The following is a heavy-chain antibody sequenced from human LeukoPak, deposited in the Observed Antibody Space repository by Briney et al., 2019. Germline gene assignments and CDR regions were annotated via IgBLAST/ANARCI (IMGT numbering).Heavy chain of an antibody. Sequence: GGSLRLSCAASGFTFSSYEMNWVRQAPGKGLEWVSYISSSGSTIYYADSVKGRFTISRDNAKNSLYLQMNSLRAEDTAVYYCARSVVTATPHYFQHRGQGTLVTVSS. CDR1: GFTFSSYE. V-gene: IGHV3-48*03. CDR3: ARSVVTATPHYFQH. CDR2: ISSSGSTI. D-gene: IGHD2-21*02. J-gene: IGHJ1*01.